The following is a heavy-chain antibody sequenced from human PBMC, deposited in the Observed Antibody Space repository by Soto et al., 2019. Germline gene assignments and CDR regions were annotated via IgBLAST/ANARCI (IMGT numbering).Heavy chain of an antibody. V-gene: IGHV6-1*01. CDR1: GDIVSNNSAA. Sequence: TLSLTCAISGDIVSNNSAAFNWMRQSPSRCLEWLGRTYYRSKWYNDYAVSVKSRITINPDTSKNQFSLQLNSVTPEDTAVYYCARSDFWSGSLIPYYFDYWGQGTLVTVSS. D-gene: IGHD3-3*01. CDR3: ARSDFWSGSLIPYYFDY. J-gene: IGHJ4*02. CDR2: TYYRSKWYN.